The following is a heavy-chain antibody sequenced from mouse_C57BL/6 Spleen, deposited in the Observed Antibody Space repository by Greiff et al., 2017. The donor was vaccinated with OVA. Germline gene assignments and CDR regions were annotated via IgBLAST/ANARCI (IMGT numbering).Heavy chain of an antibody. D-gene: IGHD2-3*01. V-gene: IGHV5-17*01. Sequence: EVKLEESGGGLVKPGGSLKLSCAASGFTFSDYGMHWVRQAPEKGLEWVAYISSGSSTIYYADTVKGRFTISRDNAKNTLFLQMTSLRSEDTAMYYCARGYDGYFRYAMDYWGQGTSVTVSS. CDR3: ARGYDGYFRYAMDY. CDR2: ISSGSSTI. J-gene: IGHJ4*01. CDR1: GFTFSDYG.